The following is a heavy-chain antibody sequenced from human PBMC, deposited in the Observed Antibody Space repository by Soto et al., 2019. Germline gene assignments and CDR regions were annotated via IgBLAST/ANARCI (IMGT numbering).Heavy chain of an antibody. D-gene: IGHD2-21*01. CDR1: GFVSNDYD. CDR2: ISHDGSNK. J-gene: IGHJ5*02. Sequence: QVQLAESGGGVVQPGRSLRLSCATSGFVSNDYDIHWVRQAPGKGLAWLASISHDGSNKYYADSVKGRFTISRDNSKNSLSLQINRLGAEGTAIDYCSRGIKGGLDAWGPGTLVTVSS. CDR3: SRGIKGGLDA. V-gene: IGHV3-30*05.